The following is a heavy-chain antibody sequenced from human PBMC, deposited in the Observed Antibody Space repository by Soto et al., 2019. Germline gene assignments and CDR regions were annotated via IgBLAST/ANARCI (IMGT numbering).Heavy chain of an antibody. Sequence: GGSLILSCAASGFTFSNYGMHWARQAPGKGLEWVAAILYDGSNKYYADSVKGRFTISRDNAKNSVYLQMNSLRPDDTAVYYCAKDPYDSSGYYSDSWGQGTLVTVSS. CDR1: GFTFSNYG. CDR2: ILYDGSNK. D-gene: IGHD3-22*01. V-gene: IGHV3-33*03. J-gene: IGHJ4*02. CDR3: AKDPYDSSGYYSDS.